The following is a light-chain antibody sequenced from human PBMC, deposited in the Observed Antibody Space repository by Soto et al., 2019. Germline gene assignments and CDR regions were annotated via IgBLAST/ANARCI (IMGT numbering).Light chain of an antibody. Sequence: EVVMTQSPATLSVSPGERATLSCRASQNIYSNLAWHQQKPGQAPRLLIYGATTRATGIPARFSGSGSGTEFTLTISSLQSEDFAVYYCQKYNDWPLAFGQGTRLEIK. CDR3: QKYNDWPLA. CDR1: QNIYSN. CDR2: GAT. J-gene: IGKJ5*01. V-gene: IGKV3-15*01.